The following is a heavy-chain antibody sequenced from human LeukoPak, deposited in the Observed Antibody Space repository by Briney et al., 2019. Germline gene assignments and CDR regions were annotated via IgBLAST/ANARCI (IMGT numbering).Heavy chain of an antibody. V-gene: IGHV1-2*02. Sequence: ASVKVSCKASGYTFTGYYMHWVRQAPGQGLEWMGWIYPNSGATKYAQKFQGRVTMTWDTSISTAYMELSGLRSDDTAVYYCGTLLSNGPFDYWGQGSLVTVSS. CDR3: GTLLSNGPFDY. CDR1: GYTFTGYY. J-gene: IGHJ4*02. CDR2: IYPNSGAT.